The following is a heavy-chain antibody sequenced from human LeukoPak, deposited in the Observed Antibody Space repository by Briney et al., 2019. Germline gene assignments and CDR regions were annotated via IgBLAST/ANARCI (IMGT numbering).Heavy chain of an antibody. J-gene: IGHJ3*02. Sequence: ASVKVSCKASGYTFTGYYMHWVRQAPGQGLEWMGWINPNSGGTNYAQKFQGRVTMTRDTSISTAYMELSRLRSDDTAVYHCARADLEQQLAFDIWGQGTMVTVSS. CDR1: GYTFTGYY. V-gene: IGHV1-2*02. CDR3: ARADLEQQLAFDI. D-gene: IGHD6-13*01. CDR2: INPNSGGT.